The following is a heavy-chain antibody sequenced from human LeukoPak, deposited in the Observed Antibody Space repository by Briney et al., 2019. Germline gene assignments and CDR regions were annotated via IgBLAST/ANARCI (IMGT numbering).Heavy chain of an antibody. CDR1: GFTFSNYD. D-gene: IGHD4-11*01. CDR3: ARDRHDYTHYFDY. V-gene: IGHV3-7*01. Sequence: GGSLRLSCAASGFTFSNYDMNWVRQAPGKGLEWVANIKEDGSEIYYVDVVKGRFTISRDNANNSLYLQMNSLGAEDTAVYYCARDRHDYTHYFDYWGQGTLVTVSS. J-gene: IGHJ4*02. CDR2: IKEDGSEI.